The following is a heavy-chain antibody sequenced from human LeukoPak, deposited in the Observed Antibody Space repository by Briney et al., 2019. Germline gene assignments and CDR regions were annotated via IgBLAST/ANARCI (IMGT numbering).Heavy chain of an antibody. D-gene: IGHD2-8*01. Sequence: ASVKVSCKVSRYTLSELSMHWVRQAPGKGLEWMGGFDPANGGKIYAQRFQGRVAMTEDTSTDTAYMELNSLRSEDTAVYYCAAEGCSDGVCYSYFDLWGRGTLVTVSS. CDR2: FDPANGGK. V-gene: IGHV1-24*01. CDR3: AAEGCSDGVCYSYFDL. CDR1: RYTLSELS. J-gene: IGHJ2*01.